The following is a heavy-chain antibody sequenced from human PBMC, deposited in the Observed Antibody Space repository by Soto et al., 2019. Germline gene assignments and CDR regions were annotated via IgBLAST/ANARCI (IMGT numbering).Heavy chain of an antibody. CDR1: GFTFSNYW. CDR3: ARVAYGNGWIFDH. V-gene: IGHV3-7*01. Sequence: GGSLRLSCAASGFTFSNYWMIWVGQAPGKGLEWVANIKQDGSEKYYVDSVKGRFTLSRDNAQNSLQLQMNSLRAEDTAIYFCARVAYGNGWIFDHWGQGTLVTVSS. D-gene: IGHD6-19*01. J-gene: IGHJ4*01. CDR2: IKQDGSEK.